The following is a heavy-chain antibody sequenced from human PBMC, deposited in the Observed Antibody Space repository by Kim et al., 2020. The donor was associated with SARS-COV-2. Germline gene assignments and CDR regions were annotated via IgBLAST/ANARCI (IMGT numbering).Heavy chain of an antibody. Sequence: SETLSLTCAVYGGSFSGYYWSWIRQPPGKGLEWIGEINHSGSTNYNPSLKSRVTISVDTSKNQFSLKLSSVTAADTAVYYCASEGMVRGVIRYGMDVWGQGTTVTVSS. D-gene: IGHD3-10*01. J-gene: IGHJ6*02. CDR2: INHSGST. V-gene: IGHV4-34*01. CDR1: GGSFSGYY. CDR3: ASEGMVRGVIRYGMDV.